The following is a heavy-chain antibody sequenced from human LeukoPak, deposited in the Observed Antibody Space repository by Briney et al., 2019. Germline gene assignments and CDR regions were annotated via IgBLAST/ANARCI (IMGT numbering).Heavy chain of an antibody. CDR3: ARAADIVVVPAAPGPSAY. CDR1: GFTFDDYA. J-gene: IGHJ4*02. Sequence: GRSLRLSCAASGFTFDDYAMHWVRQAPGKGLEWVSGISWNSGSIGYADSVKGRFTISRDNAKNSLYLQMNSLRAEDTAVYYCARAADIVVVPAAPGPSAYWGQGTLVTVSS. V-gene: IGHV3-9*01. CDR2: ISWNSGSI. D-gene: IGHD2-2*01.